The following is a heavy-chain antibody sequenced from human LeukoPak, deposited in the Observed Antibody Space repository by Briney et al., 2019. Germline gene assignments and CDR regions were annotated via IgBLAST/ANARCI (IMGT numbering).Heavy chain of an antibody. D-gene: IGHD4-17*01. CDR3: AREDDYGDYEGTDFDY. J-gene: IGHJ4*02. CDR1: GFTYSSYA. Sequence: GGSLRLSCAASGFTYSSYAMHWVRQAPGKGLEWVAVIWYDGSNKYYADSVKGRFTISRDNSKNTLYLQMNSLRAEDTAVYYCAREDDYGDYEGTDFDYWGQGTLVTVSS. CDR2: IWYDGSNK. V-gene: IGHV3-33*08.